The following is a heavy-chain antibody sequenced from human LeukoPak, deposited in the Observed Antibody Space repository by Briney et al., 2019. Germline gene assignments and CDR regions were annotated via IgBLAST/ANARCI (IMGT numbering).Heavy chain of an antibody. V-gene: IGHV4-59*08. Sequence: PSETLSLTCTVSGGSISSYYWSWIRQPPGEGLEWVGYIYYSGSTNYNPSLKSRVTISVDTSKNQFSLTLSSVTAADTAVYYCARRGYSSSWYYFDYWGQGALVTVSS. J-gene: IGHJ4*02. CDR2: IYYSGST. CDR1: GGSISSYY. D-gene: IGHD6-13*01. CDR3: ARRGYSSSWYYFDY.